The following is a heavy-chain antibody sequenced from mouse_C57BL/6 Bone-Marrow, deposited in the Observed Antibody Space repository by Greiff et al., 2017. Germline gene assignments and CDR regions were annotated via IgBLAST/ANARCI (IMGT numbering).Heavy chain of an antibody. V-gene: IGHV14-4*01. CDR2: IDPENGDT. CDR1: GFNIKDDY. J-gene: IGHJ4*01. CDR3: TTGYYGLAMDY. Sequence: EVQLQQSGAELVRPGASVKLSCTASGFNIKDDYMHWVKQRPEQGLEWIGWIDPENGDTEYASKFQGKATITADTSSNTAYLQLSSLTSEDTAVYYWTTGYYGLAMDYWGQGTSVTVSS. D-gene: IGHD2-2*01.